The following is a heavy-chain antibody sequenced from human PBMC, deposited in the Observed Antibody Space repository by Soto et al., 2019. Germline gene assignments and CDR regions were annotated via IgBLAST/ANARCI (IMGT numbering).Heavy chain of an antibody. J-gene: IGHJ5*02. V-gene: IGHV1-2*02. CDR3: ASHDRGARFDP. CDR1: RYIFTAYF. D-gene: IGHD1-1*01. CDR2: INPNNGAT. Sequence: QVQLVQSGAEVKKPGASVKVSCKAPRYIFTAYFMHWVRQAPGQGLEWMGWINPNNGATHYGLSFQGRVTMTRDTSISTASMELSSMRSDDTAVYYCASHDRGARFDPWGQGTLVIVSS.